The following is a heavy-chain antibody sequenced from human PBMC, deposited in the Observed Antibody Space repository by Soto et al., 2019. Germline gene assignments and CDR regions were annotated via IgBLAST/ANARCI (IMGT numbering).Heavy chain of an antibody. V-gene: IGHV5-10-1*01. J-gene: IGHJ3*02. D-gene: IGHD4-4*01. Sequence: PGESLKISGKSSGYSFTSYWSSWVLQLPGQGLEWMGRIDPSDSYTNYSPSFQGHVTISADKSISTAYLQWSSLKASDTAMDNCARDRDYSTYIDSCGICGQGTRFTVS. CDR3: ARDRDYSTYIDSCGI. CDR1: GYSFTSYW. CDR2: IDPSDSYT.